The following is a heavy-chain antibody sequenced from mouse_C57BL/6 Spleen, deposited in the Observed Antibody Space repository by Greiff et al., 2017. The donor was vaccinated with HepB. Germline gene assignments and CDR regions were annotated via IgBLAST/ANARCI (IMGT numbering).Heavy chain of an antibody. CDR2: IHPNSGST. CDR1: GYTFTSYW. D-gene: IGHD1-1*01. CDR3: ARSDYYGDAWFAY. J-gene: IGHJ3*01. V-gene: IGHV1-64*01. Sequence: QVQLQQPGAELVKPGASVKLSCKASGYTFTSYWMHWVKQRPGQGLEWIGMIHPNSGSTNYNEKFKSKATLTVDKSSSTAYMQLRSLTSEDSAVYYCARSDYYGDAWFAYWGQGTLVTVSA.